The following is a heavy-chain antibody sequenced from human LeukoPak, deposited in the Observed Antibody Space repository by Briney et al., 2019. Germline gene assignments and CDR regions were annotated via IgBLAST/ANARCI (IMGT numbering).Heavy chain of an antibody. CDR1: GGSISSSSYY. D-gene: IGHD5-24*01. Sequence: SEILSLTCTVSGGSISSSSYYWGWIRQPPGKGLEWIGSIYYSGSTYYNPSLKSRVTISLDTSKNQLSLKLNSVTPEDTAVYYCARSEPVGRWLQLQFPHFDYWGQGTLVTVSS. J-gene: IGHJ4*02. V-gene: IGHV4-39*07. CDR3: ARSEPVGRWLQLQFPHFDY. CDR2: IYYSGST.